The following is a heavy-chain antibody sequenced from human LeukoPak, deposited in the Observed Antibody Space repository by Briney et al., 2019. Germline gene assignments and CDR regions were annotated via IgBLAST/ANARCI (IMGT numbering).Heavy chain of an antibody. J-gene: IGHJ6*03. V-gene: IGHV3-49*03. D-gene: IGHD2-2*01. CDR2: VRSKSFGGAT. CDR3: TRLRQDCSRNSCYYYFYYYYMDV. Sequence: GRSLRLSCRASGFTLGDYDMSWFRQAPGKGLEWVGFVRSKSFGGATDYAASVKGRFTISRDDPKSIAYLLMNSLTTEDTAVYYCTRLRQDCSRNSCYYYFYYYYMDVWGEGTTVIVSS. CDR1: GFTLGDYD.